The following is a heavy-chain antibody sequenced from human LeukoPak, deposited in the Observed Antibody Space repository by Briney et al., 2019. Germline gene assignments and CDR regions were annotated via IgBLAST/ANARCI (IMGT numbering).Heavy chain of an antibody. CDR2: IYYSGST. CDR3: AREDGYYFDY. CDR1: GGSISSYY. Sequence: LETLSLTCTVSGGSISSYYWSWIRQPPGKGLEWIGYIYYSGSTNYNPSLKSRVTISVDTSKNQFSLKLSSVTAADTAVYYCAREDGYYFDYWGQGTLVTVSS. V-gene: IGHV4-59*01. J-gene: IGHJ4*02.